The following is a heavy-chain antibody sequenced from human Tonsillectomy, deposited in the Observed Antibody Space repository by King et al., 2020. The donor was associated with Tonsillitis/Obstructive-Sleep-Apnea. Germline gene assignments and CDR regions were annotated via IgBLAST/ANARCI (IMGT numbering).Heavy chain of an antibody. CDR1: GFTFSTYS. D-gene: IGHD3-9*01. CDR2: ISSSSSYK. Sequence: VQLVESGGGLVKPGESLRLSCAVSGFTFSTYSMIWVRQAPGKGLEWVASISSSSSYKYYADSVKGRFTISRDNAKTSVYLQMNNLRVEDTAVYYCARDWGTGYSDDYWGQGTLVTVAS. CDR3: ARDWGTGYSDDY. V-gene: IGHV3-21*01. J-gene: IGHJ4*02.